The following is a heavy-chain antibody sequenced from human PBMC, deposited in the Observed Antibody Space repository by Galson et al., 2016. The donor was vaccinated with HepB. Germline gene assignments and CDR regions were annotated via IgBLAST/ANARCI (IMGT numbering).Heavy chain of an antibody. V-gene: IGHV1-18*01. CDR1: GYTFTSSV. CDR2: ISAYNGNT. Sequence: SVKVYCKASGYTFTSSVISWVRQAPGQGLEWMGWISAYNGNTNYAQKLQGRVTMTTDTSTRTAYMELRSLRSYDTAVYYCARGRRGPPGSPWGQGTLVTVSS. CDR3: ARGRRGPPGSP. J-gene: IGHJ5*02.